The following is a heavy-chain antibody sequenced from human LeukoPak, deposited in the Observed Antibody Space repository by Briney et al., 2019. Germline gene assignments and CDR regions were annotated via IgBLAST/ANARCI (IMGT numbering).Heavy chain of an antibody. J-gene: IGHJ5*02. CDR3: ARVADYGDYVGGDWIDP. Sequence: SETLSLTCTVSGGSISSYYWSWIRQPAGKGLEWIGRIYSTGSANYNPSLKSRVTMSVDTSENQFSLKLSSVTAADTAVYYCARVADYGDYVGGDWIDPWGQGTLVTVSS. CDR1: GGSISSYY. CDR2: IYSTGSA. D-gene: IGHD4-17*01. V-gene: IGHV4-4*07.